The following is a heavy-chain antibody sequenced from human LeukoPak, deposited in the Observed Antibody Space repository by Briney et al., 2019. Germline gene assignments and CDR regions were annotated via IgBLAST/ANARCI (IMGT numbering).Heavy chain of an antibody. CDR2: IYPDDSDT. J-gene: IGHJ5*02. D-gene: IGHD3-9*01. CDR1: GYSFTSYW. CDR3: ARGTNYDILTGYNNWFDP. Sequence: GESLKISCKGSGYSFTSYWIGWVRQMPGKGLEWMGIIYPDDSDTRYSPSFQGQVTISADKSISTAYLQWSSLKASDTAMYYCARGTNYDILTGYNNWFDPWGQGTLVTVSS. V-gene: IGHV5-51*01.